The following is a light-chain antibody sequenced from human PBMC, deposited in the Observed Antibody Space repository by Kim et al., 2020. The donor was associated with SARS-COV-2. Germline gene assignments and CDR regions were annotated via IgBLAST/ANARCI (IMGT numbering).Light chain of an antibody. CDR1: SGSIASNY. CDR3: QSYDSSNWV. V-gene: IGLV6-57*03. CDR2: EDN. J-gene: IGLJ3*02. Sequence: GTTATISSARSSGSIASNYVQWYPQRPGSAPTTVIYEDNQRPSGVPDRFSGSIDSSSNSASLTISGLKTEDEADYYCQSYDSSNWVFGGGTQLTVL.